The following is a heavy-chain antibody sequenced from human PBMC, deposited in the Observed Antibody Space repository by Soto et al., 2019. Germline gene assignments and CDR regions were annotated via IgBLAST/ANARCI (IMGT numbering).Heavy chain of an antibody. J-gene: IGHJ6*02. V-gene: IGHV4-34*01. CDR1: GGSFSCYY. D-gene: IGHD3-3*01. CDR3: ASKKSGYYYGMDV. Sequence: SETLSLTCAVYGGSFSCYYWSWIRQPPGKGLEWIGEINHSGSTNYNPSPKSRVTISVDTSKNQFSLKLSSVTAADTAVYYCASKKSGYYYGMDVWGQGTTVTVSS. CDR2: INHSGST.